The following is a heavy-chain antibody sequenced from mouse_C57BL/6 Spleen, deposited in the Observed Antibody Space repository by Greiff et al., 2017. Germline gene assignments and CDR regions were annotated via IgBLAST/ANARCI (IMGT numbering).Heavy chain of an antibody. CDR3: TTGGYFDY. J-gene: IGHJ2*01. CDR2: IDPENGDT. CDR1: GFNIKDDY. V-gene: IGHV14-4*01. Sequence: EVQVVESGAELVRPGASVKLSCTASGFNIKDDYMHWVKQRPEQGLEWIGWIDPENGDTEYASKFQGKATITADTSSNTAYLQLSSLTSEDTAVYYCTTGGYFDYWGQGTTLTVSS.